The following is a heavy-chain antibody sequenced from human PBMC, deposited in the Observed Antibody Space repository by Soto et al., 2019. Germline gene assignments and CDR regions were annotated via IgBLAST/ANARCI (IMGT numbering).Heavy chain of an antibody. Sequence: EVQLLESGGGLVQPGGSLRLLCAASGFTFSSYAMSGVRRAPGKGLEGVSDISGSGGSTYYADSVKGRFTISRDNSKSTLYLQMNSLRAEDTAIYFCAKGRGTITRYFGMDVWGQGTTVTVSS. CDR3: AKGRGTITRYFGMDV. J-gene: IGHJ6*02. V-gene: IGHV3-23*01. D-gene: IGHD1-20*01. CDR1: GFTFSSYA. CDR2: ISGSGGST.